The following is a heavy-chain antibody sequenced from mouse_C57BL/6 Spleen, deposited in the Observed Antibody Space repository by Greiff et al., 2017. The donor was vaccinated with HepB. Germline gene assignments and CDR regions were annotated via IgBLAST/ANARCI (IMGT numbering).Heavy chain of an antibody. CDR2: IDPSDSYT. V-gene: IGHV1-69*01. D-gene: IGHD1-1*01. J-gene: IGHJ4*01. CDR1: GYTFTSYW. Sequence: QVQLQQPGAELVMPGASVKLSCKASGYTFTSYWMHWVKQRPGQGLEWIGEIDPSDSYTNYNQKFKGKSTLTVDKSSSTAYMQLSSLTSEDSAVYYCARRTTVSYAMDYWGQGTSVTVSS. CDR3: ARRTTVSYAMDY.